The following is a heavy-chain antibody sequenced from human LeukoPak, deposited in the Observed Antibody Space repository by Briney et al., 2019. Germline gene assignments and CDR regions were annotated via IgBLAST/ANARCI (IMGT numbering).Heavy chain of an antibody. D-gene: IGHD2-15*01. CDR3: ARDPLVVVAATRYYYYGMDV. V-gene: IGHV4-30-4*01. J-gene: IGHJ6*04. Sequence: PSETLSLTCTVSRGSISSGDYYWSWIRQPPGKGLEWIGYIYYSGSTYYNPSLKSRVTISVDTSKNQSSLKLSSVTAADTAVYYCARDPLVVVAATRYYYYGMDVWGKGTTVTVSS. CDR2: IYYSGST. CDR1: RGSISSGDYY.